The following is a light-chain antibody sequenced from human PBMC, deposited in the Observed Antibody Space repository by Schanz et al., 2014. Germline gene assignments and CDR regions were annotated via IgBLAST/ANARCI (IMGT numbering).Light chain of an antibody. CDR1: SSDVDDCRF. J-gene: IGLJ2*01. Sequence: QSALTQPASVSGSPGQSITISCTGTSSDVDDCRFVSWYQQHPGKAPKLMIYEGSKRPSGVSNRFSGSKSGNTASLTISGLQAEDEADYYCCSFGGDTNLMIFGGGTKLTVL. CDR2: EGS. CDR3: CSFGGDTNLMI. V-gene: IGLV2-23*03.